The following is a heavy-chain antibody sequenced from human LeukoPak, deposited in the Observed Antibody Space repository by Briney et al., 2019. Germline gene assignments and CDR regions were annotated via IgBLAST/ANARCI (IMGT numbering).Heavy chain of an antibody. Sequence: PGGSLRLSCAASGFTFNNYGMHWVRQAPGKGLEWVAFIWYDGSNKYYADSVKGRFTISRDNSKNTLYLQMSSLRAEDTAVYYCAKDRLVESYAFDIWGQGTMVTVSS. CDR1: GFTFNNYG. D-gene: IGHD2-2*01. CDR2: IWYDGSNK. CDR3: AKDRLVESYAFDI. V-gene: IGHV3-30*02. J-gene: IGHJ3*02.